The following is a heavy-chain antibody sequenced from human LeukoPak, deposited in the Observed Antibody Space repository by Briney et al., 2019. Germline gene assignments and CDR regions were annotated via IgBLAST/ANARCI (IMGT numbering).Heavy chain of an antibody. J-gene: IGHJ4*02. CDR1: GVTFRSFA. Sequence: PGGSLRLSCAASGVTFRSFAMSWVRQAPGKGLEWVSTTSGSGGSTYYADSVKGRFTISRDNSKNTLYLQMSSLRAEDTALYYCAKSLGPISNIAARPLDYWGLGTLVTVSS. CDR3: AKSLGPISNIAARPLDY. V-gene: IGHV3-23*01. CDR2: TSGSGGST. D-gene: IGHD6-6*01.